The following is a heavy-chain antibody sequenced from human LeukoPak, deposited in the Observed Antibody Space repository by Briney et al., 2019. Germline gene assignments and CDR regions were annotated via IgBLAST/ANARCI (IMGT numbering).Heavy chain of an antibody. CDR2: IIPILGKT. V-gene: IGHV1-69*04. J-gene: IGHJ6*01. Sequence: SVKLSCKASGGTFSSYAISWVRHAPGQGLEWMGRIIPILGKTNCGEKFQGRVTIGGDKFTSTAYMGLGSLRSDDMAVYYCARYLYYDILTGYYNYYYYGMDVWGQGTTVTVSS. CDR3: ARYLYYDILTGYYNYYYYGMDV. CDR1: GGTFSSYA. D-gene: IGHD3-9*01.